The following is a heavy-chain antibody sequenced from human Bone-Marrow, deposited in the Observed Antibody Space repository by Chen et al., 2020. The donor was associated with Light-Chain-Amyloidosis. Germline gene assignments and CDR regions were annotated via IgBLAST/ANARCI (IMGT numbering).Heavy chain of an antibody. V-gene: IGHV3-48*02. J-gene: IGHJ1*01. CDR1: GFTFSRYS. Sequence: EAQLVESGGGLVQPGGSLRLSCAASGFTFSRYSLNWVRQAPGKGLEWVAYISNTSPTTTYYAESVKGRFSISRDNAKNSLQLQMNSLGDEDTAVYYCAREHEGGEHWGQGTLVTVSS. CDR2: ISNTSPTTT. D-gene: IGHD3-16*01. CDR3: AREHEGGEH.